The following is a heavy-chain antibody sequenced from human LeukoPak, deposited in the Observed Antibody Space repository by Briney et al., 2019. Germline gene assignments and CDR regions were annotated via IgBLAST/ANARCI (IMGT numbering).Heavy chain of an antibody. Sequence: GGSLKLSCAASGFTFSGSAMHWVRQASGKGLEWVGRIRSKANSYATAYAASVKGRFTISRDDSKNTAYLQMNSLKTEDTAVYYCTRQLDPDPLNAFDIWGQGTMVTVSS. CDR1: GFTFSGSA. V-gene: IGHV3-73*01. CDR2: IRSKANSYAT. J-gene: IGHJ3*02. D-gene: IGHD3/OR15-3a*01. CDR3: TRQLDPDPLNAFDI.